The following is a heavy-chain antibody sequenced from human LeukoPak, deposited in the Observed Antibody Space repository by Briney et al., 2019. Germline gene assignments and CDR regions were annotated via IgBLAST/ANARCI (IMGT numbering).Heavy chain of an antibody. J-gene: IGHJ4*02. D-gene: IGHD3-10*01. Sequence: PGGSLRLSCAASGFTFSSYAMSWVRQAPGKGLEWVSAISGSGGSTYYADPVKGRFTISRDNSKNTLYLQMNSLRAEDTAVYYCAKGNDYYGSGSFDYWGQGTLVTVSS. V-gene: IGHV3-23*01. CDR3: AKGNDYYGSGSFDY. CDR1: GFTFSSYA. CDR2: ISGSGGST.